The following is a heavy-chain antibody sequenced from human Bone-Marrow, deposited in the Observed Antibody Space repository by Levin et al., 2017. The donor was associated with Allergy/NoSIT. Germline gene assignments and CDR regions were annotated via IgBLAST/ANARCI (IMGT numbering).Heavy chain of an antibody. D-gene: IGHD3-22*01. V-gene: IGHV1-24*01. CDR3: ATEPAPGLEKYYDTSGLGD. CDR2: FDPEDGET. Sequence: PRASVKVSCKVSGYTLTEFSMHWVRQAPGQGLEWMGGFDPEDGETIYAQKFQGRVTMTEDTSTDTASIELSSLRSEDTAMYYCATEPAPGLEKYYDTSGLGDWGQGTLVTVSS. CDR1: GYTLTEFS. J-gene: IGHJ4*02.